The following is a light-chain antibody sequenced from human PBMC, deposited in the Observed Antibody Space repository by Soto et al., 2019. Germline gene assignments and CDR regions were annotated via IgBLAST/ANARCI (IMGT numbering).Light chain of an antibody. CDR2: LNSDGSH. CDR1: SGHSDYA. CDR3: QTWGTGIRV. V-gene: IGLV4-69*01. Sequence: QLVLTQSPSASASLGASVKLTCTLNSGHSDYAIAWHQQQPEKGPRFLMKLNSDGSHSKGDGIPDRFSGSSSGAERYLTISSLQSEDEADYYCQTWGTGIRVFGGGTKLTVL. J-gene: IGLJ2*01.